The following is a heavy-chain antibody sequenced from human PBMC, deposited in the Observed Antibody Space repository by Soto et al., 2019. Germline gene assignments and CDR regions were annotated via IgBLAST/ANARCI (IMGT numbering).Heavy chain of an antibody. CDR2: INTDGSST. J-gene: IGHJ6*03. D-gene: IGHD6-6*01. CDR3: ARDPRYYYYMDV. V-gene: IGHV3-74*01. CDR1: GFTFSNSYW. Sequence: PGGSLRLSCEASGFTFSNSYWMHWVRQAPGKGLVWVSRINTDGSSTSYADSVKGRFIISRDNATKTVYLQMNSLGPDDTAVYYCARDPRYYYYMDVWGKGTTVTVSS.